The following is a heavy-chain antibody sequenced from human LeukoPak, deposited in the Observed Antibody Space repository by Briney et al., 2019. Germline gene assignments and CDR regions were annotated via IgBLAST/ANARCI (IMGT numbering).Heavy chain of an antibody. J-gene: IGHJ4*02. D-gene: IGHD6-13*01. CDR3: ARDRYSRDVQYYFDY. Sequence: GGSLRLSCAASGFTFSSYSMNWVRQAPGKGLEWVSFISSSSTYIYYADSVKGRFTISRDNAKNSLYLQMNSLRAEDTAVYYCARDRYSRDVQYYFDYWGQGTLVTVSS. CDR2: ISSSSTYI. CDR1: GFTFSSYS. V-gene: IGHV3-21*01.